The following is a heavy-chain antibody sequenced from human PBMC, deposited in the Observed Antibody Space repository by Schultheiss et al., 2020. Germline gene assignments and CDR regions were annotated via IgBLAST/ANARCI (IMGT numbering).Heavy chain of an antibody. CDR3: AKPSYAASRFDY. V-gene: IGHV3-23*01. CDR2: ISGSGGGT. Sequence: GGSLRLSCAASGFSVSRYDMNWVRQAPGKGLEWVSAISGSGGGTYYADSVKGRFTISRDNAKNTLYLQLNSLRADDSAVYYCAKPSYAASRFDYWGQGTLVTVSS. D-gene: IGHD2-2*01. J-gene: IGHJ4*02. CDR1: GFSVSRYD.